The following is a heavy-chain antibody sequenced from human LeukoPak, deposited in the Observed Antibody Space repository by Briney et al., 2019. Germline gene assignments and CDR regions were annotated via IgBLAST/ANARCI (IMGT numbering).Heavy chain of an antibody. V-gene: IGHV3-33*01. Sequence: PGGSLRLSCAASGFTFSSYGMHWVRPAPGKGLEWVAVIWYDGSNKYYADSVKGRFTISRDNSKNTLYLQMNSLRAEDTAVYYCARDTPKGLYYYGMDVWGQGTTVTVSS. CDR1: GFTFSSYG. CDR3: ARDTPKGLYYYGMDV. CDR2: IWYDGSNK. D-gene: IGHD3-16*01. J-gene: IGHJ6*02.